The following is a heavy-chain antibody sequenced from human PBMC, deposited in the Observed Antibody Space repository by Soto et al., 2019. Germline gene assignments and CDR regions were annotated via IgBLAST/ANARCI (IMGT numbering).Heavy chain of an antibody. Sequence: QVQLVQSGAEVKKPGSSVKVSCKASGGTFSSYAISWVRQAPGQGLEWMGGIIPIFGTANYAQKFQGRVTITAXGSXSXGYMELSSLRSEDTAVYYCARDSRYSGYDFPNWFDPWGQGTLVTVSS. J-gene: IGHJ5*02. CDR2: IIPIFGTA. D-gene: IGHD5-12*01. V-gene: IGHV1-69*12. CDR1: GGTFSSYA. CDR3: ARDSRYSGYDFPNWFDP.